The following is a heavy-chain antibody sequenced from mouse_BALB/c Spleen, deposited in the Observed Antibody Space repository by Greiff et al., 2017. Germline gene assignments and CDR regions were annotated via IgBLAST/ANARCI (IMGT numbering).Heavy chain of an antibody. CDR1: GFTFSDYY. J-gene: IGHJ3*01. V-gene: IGHV5-4*02. Sequence: EVQRVESGGGLVKPGGSLKLSCAASGFTFSDYYMYWVRQTPEKRLEWVATISDGGSYTYYPDSVKGRFTISRDNAKNNLYLQMSSLKSEDTAMYYCARDRGKTGTRNLAFAYWGQGTLVTVSA. CDR3: ARDRGKTGTRNLAFAY. CDR2: ISDGGSYT. D-gene: IGHD4-1*01.